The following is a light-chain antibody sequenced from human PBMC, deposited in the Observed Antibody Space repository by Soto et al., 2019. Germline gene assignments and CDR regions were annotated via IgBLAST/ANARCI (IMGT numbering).Light chain of an antibody. CDR3: SSYTSSSTRV. J-gene: IGLJ1*01. V-gene: IGLV2-14*03. Sequence: QSALTQPASVSGSPGQSITISCTGTNSDVGGYTYVSWYQQHPGKAPKLMIYDVTNRPSGVSNRFSGSKSGNTASLTISGLQAEDEADYYCSSYTSSSTRVFGTGTKVTVL. CDR1: NSDVGGYTY. CDR2: DVT.